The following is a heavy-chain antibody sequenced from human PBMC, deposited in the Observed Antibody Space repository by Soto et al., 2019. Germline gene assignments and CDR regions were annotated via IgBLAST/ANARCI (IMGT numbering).Heavy chain of an antibody. D-gene: IGHD3-16*01. CDR2: VSATAGTT. CDR3: AKDRLAGGFDY. V-gene: IGHV3-23*01. J-gene: IGHJ4*02. Sequence: AGGSLRLSCAASGFTFSNYAMSWVRQAPGKGLEWVSLVSATAGTTYYTKSVKSRFNNSRDNSRNTVYLQMNSLRADDTAVYYCAKDRLAGGFDYWGQGTLVTVSS. CDR1: GFTFSNYA.